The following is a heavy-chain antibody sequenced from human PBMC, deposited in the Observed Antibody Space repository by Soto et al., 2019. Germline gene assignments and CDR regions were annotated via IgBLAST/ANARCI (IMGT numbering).Heavy chain of an antibody. D-gene: IGHD3-3*01. CDR1: GYTFANYG. V-gene: IGHV1-2*02. J-gene: IGHJ6*02. CDR2: INPNSGGT. CDR3: ARDPIFGVVMLMDV. Sequence: ASVKVSCKASGYTFANYGISWVRQAPGQGLEWMGWINPNSGGTNYAQKFQGRVTMTRDTSISTAYMELSRLRSDDTAVYYCARDPIFGVVMLMDVWGQGTTVTVSS.